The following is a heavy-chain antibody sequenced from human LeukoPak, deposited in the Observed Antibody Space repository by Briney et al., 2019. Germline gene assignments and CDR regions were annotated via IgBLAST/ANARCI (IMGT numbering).Heavy chain of an antibody. Sequence: GGSLRLSCAASGFTFSSYGMHWARQAPGKGLEWVAVISYDGSNKYYADSVKGPFTISRDNSKNTLYLQMNSLRAEDTAVYYCAKVATDYPFDYWGQGTLVTVSS. CDR3: AKVATDYPFDY. CDR1: GFTFSSYG. CDR2: ISYDGSNK. V-gene: IGHV3-30*18. J-gene: IGHJ4*02. D-gene: IGHD4-11*01.